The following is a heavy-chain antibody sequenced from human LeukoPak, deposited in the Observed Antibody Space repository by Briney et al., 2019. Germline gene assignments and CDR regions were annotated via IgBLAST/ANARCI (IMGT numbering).Heavy chain of an antibody. CDR2: IYTSGST. CDR1: GGSLSSYY. V-gene: IGHV4-4*07. D-gene: IGHD3-22*01. J-gene: IGHJ4*02. Sequence: SETLSLTCTVSGGSLSSYYRSWIRQPAGKGLEWIGRIYTSGSTNYNPSLKSRVTMSVDTSKNQFSLKLSSVTAADTAVYYCARDDPDDSSGYSSWYFDYWGQGTLVTVSS. CDR3: ARDDPDDSSGYSSWYFDY.